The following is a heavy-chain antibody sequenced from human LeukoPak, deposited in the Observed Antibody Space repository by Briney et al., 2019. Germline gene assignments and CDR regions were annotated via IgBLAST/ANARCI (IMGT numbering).Heavy chain of an antibody. CDR1: GFTFSDYY. Sequence: GGSLRLSCAASGFTFSDYYMSWIRQAPGKGLEWVSYISSSGSTIYYADSVKGRFTISRDNAKNSLYLQMNSLRAQDTAVYYCARTSGSLVEAFDIWGQGTMVTVSS. CDR2: ISSSGSTI. CDR3: ARTSGSLVEAFDI. J-gene: IGHJ3*02. D-gene: IGHD1-26*01. V-gene: IGHV3-11*01.